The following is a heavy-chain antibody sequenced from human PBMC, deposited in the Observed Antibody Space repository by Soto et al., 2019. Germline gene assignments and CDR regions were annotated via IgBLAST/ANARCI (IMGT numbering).Heavy chain of an antibody. D-gene: IGHD5-18*01. J-gene: IGHJ5*02. CDR3: ARERGYSYT. Sequence: PSETLSLTCTVSSGSISSSSYYWGWIRQPPGKGLEWIGDISYSGNTYYNPSLESRVTVSVDTTKNQFSLKLSSVTAADTAVYYCARERGYSYTWGQGTLVTVSS. V-gene: IGHV4-39*07. CDR1: SGSISSSSYY. CDR2: ISYSGNT.